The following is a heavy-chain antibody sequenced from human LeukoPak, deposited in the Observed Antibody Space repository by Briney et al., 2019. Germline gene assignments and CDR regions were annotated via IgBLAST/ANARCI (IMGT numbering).Heavy chain of an antibody. CDR1: GFTFSSYA. D-gene: IGHD3-10*01. Sequence: GGSLRLSCAASGFTFSSYAMTWVRQAPGKGLEWVSAISGSGGSTYYADSVKGRSTISRDNSKNTLYLQMNSLRAEDTAVYYCAKDYYGSGSYYQPAPKYFDYWGQGTLVTVSS. J-gene: IGHJ4*02. CDR2: ISGSGGST. V-gene: IGHV3-23*01. CDR3: AKDYYGSGSYYQPAPKYFDY.